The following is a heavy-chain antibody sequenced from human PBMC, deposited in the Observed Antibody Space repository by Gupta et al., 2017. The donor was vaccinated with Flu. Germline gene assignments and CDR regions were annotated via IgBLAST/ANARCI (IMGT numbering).Heavy chain of an antibody. Sequence: QVQLQESGPGLVKPSQTLSLTCTVSGGSISRGSYYWSWIRQPAGKGLEWIGRIYTSGSTNYNPSLKSRVTISVDTSKNQFSLKLSSVTAADTAVYYCASSVVPGGDFQHWGQGTLVTVSS. V-gene: IGHV4-61*02. CDR1: GGSISRGSYY. CDR2: IYTSGST. J-gene: IGHJ1*01. CDR3: ASSVVPGGDFQH. D-gene: IGHD4-23*01.